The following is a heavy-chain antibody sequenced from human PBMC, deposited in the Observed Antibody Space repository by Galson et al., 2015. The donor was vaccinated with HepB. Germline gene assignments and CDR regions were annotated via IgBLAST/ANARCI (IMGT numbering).Heavy chain of an antibody. D-gene: IGHD3-10*01. Sequence: LRLSCAASGFTFSSYAMSWVRQAPGKGLEWVSAISGSGGSTYYADSVKGRFTISRDNSKNTLYLQMNSLRAEDTAVYYCAKSGFTMVRGVGQNKRDYWGQGTLVTVSS. CDR2: ISGSGGST. CDR3: AKSGFTMVRGVGQNKRDY. J-gene: IGHJ4*02. V-gene: IGHV3-23*01. CDR1: GFTFSSYA.